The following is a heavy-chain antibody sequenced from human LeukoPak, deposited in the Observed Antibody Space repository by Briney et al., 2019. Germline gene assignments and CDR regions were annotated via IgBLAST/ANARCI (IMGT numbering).Heavy chain of an antibody. CDR3: ARSRDYYYYFGLDV. V-gene: IGHV4-39*01. Sequence: SETLSLTCIVSGGSISSDYFWGWIRQPPGKGVEGMGNPHYSGSTSYNPSPKSRVTISVDTSKNQFSLKLSSVTAADTAVYYCARSRDYYYYFGLDVWGQGTTVTVSS. CDR1: GGSISSDYF. J-gene: IGHJ6*02. CDR2: PHYSGST.